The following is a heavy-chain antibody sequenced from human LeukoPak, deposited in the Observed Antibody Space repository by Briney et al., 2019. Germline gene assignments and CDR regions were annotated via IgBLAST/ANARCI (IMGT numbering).Heavy chain of an antibody. J-gene: IGHJ4*02. CDR1: GFTFSSYA. V-gene: IGHV3-64D*06. CDR2: ISSNGGST. CDR3: VKGYCSSTSCLIDY. D-gene: IGHD2-2*01. Sequence: GGSLRLSCSASGFTFSSYAMHWVHQAPGKGLEYVSAISSNGGSTYYADSVKGRFTISRDNSKNTLHLQMSSLRAEDTAVYYCVKGYCSSTSCLIDYWGQGTLVTVSS.